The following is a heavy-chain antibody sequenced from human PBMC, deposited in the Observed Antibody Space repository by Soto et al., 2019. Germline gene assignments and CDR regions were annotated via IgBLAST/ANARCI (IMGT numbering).Heavy chain of an antibody. CDR1: GGSISSGGYY. CDR2: IYYSGST. CDR3: ARDFYDSSGYYYFDY. J-gene: IGHJ4*02. V-gene: IGHV4-31*03. D-gene: IGHD3-22*01. Sequence: TLSLTCTVSGGSISSGGYYWSWIRQHPGKGLEWIGYIYYSGSTYYNPSLKSRVTISVDTSKNQFSLKLSSVTAADTAVYYCARDFYDSSGYYYFDYWGQGTLATVSS.